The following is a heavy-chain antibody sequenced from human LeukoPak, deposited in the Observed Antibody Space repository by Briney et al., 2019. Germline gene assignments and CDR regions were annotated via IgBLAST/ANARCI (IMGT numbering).Heavy chain of an antibody. CDR3: ARRPGYCPNGVCYKGNWFDP. J-gene: IGHJ5*02. D-gene: IGHD2-8*01. CDR2: INQSGST. Sequence: SETLSLTCAVYGGSFSDYYWNWIRQPPGKGLEWIGEINQSGSTNYNPSLKSRVTLSVDTSNNQFSLKLSSVTAADTAVYYCARRPGYCPNGVCYKGNWFDPWGQGTLVTVSS. CDR1: GGSFSDYY. V-gene: IGHV4-34*01.